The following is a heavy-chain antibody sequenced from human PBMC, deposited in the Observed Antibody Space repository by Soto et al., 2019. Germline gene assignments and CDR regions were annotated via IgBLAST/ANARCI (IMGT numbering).Heavy chain of an antibody. CDR2: INAGNGNT. CDR1: GYTFTSYA. Sequence: QVQLVQSGAEVKKHGASVKVSCKASGYTFTSYAMHWVRQAPGQRLEWMGWINAGNGNTKYSQKFQGRVTITRDTSASTAYMELSSLRSEDTAVYYCAKQRGSGWSSYYFDYWGQGTLVTVSS. V-gene: IGHV1-3*01. J-gene: IGHJ4*02. CDR3: AKQRGSGWSSYYFDY. D-gene: IGHD6-19*01.